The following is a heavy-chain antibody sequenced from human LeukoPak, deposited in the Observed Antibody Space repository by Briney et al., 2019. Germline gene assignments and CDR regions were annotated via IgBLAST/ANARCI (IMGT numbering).Heavy chain of an antibody. CDR3: ARPLGQYYYDSSGYYGEYFQH. J-gene: IGHJ1*01. CDR1: GGSLSSYY. D-gene: IGHD3-22*01. CDR2: IYYSGST. Sequence: SETLSLTCTVSGGSLSSYYWSWIRQPPGRGLEWIGYIYYSGSTYYNPSLKSRVTISVDTSKNQFSLKLSSVTAADTAVYYCARPLGQYYYDSSGYYGEYFQHWGQGTLVTVSS. V-gene: IGHV4-59*08.